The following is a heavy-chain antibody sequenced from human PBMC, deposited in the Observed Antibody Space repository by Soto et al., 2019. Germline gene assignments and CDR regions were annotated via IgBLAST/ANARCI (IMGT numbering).Heavy chain of an antibody. V-gene: IGHV3-30-3*01. CDR2: ISYDGSNK. J-gene: IGHJ4*02. Sequence: QVQLVESGGGVVQPGRSLRLSCAASGFTFSSYAMHWVRQAPGKGLEWVAVISYDGSNKYYADSVKGRFTISRDNSKNTLYLQMNSLRAEDTAVYYCARDSGAGTAFDYWGQGTLVTVSS. CDR1: GFTFSSYA. D-gene: IGHD6-19*01. CDR3: ARDSGAGTAFDY.